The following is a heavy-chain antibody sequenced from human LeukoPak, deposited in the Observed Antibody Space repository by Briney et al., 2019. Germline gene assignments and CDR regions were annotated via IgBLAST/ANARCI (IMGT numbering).Heavy chain of an antibody. CDR3: AKDGQQLGSDAFDI. CDR1: GFTFSSYG. CDR2: IRYDGSNK. D-gene: IGHD6-13*01. J-gene: IGHJ3*02. Sequence: PGGSLRLSCAASGFTFSSYGMHWVRQAPGKGLERVAFIRYDGSNKYYADSVKGRFTISRDNSKNTLYLQMNSLRAEDTAVYYCAKDGQQLGSDAFDIWGQGTMVTVSS. V-gene: IGHV3-30*02.